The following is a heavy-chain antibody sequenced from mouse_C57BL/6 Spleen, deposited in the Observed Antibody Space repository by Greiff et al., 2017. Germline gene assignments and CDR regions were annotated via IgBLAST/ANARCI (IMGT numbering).Heavy chain of an antibody. Sequence: VQLKQSGAELVRPGASVKLSCTASGFNIKDYYMHWVKQRPEQGLEWIGRIDPEDGDTEYAPKFQGKATMTADTSSNTAYLQLSSLTSEDAAVYYCKPYLLLRRNGFGFAYWGQGTLVTVSA. CDR1: GFNIKDYY. J-gene: IGHJ3*01. CDR2: IDPEDGDT. CDR3: KPYLLLRRNGFGFAY. D-gene: IGHD1-1*01. V-gene: IGHV14-1*01.